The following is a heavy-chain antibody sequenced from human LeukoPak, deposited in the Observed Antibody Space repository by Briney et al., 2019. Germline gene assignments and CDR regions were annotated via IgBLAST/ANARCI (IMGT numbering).Heavy chain of an antibody. D-gene: IGHD3-22*01. Sequence: PSETLSLTCAVSSGSISSGGYSWSWVRQPPGKGLEWIGEINHSGSTNYNPSLKSRVTISVDTSKNQFSLKLSSVTAADTAVYYCARRGSNYYDSSGYRYYYGMDVWGQGTTVTVSS. J-gene: IGHJ6*02. CDR3: ARRGSNYYDSSGYRYYYGMDV. V-gene: IGHV4-4*02. CDR1: SGSISSGGYS. CDR2: INHSGST.